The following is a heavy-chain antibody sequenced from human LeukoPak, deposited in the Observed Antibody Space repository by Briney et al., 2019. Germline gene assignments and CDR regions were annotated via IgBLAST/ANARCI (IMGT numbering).Heavy chain of an antibody. CDR1: GDSITSYY. D-gene: IGHD5-18*01. CDR3: ARGGSYGRNSYFDL. J-gene: IGHJ2*01. CDR2: IYTTGTT. V-gene: IGHV4-4*07. Sequence: PSETLSLTCTVSGDSITSYYWSWIRQSAEKGLGWIGRIYTTGTTNYNPSLKGRVTASVDTSKNQFFLKLRSVTAADTAVYYCARGGSYGRNSYFDLWGRGTLVTVSS.